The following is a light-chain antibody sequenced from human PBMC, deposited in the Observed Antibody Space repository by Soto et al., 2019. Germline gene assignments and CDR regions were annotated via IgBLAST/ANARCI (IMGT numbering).Light chain of an antibody. CDR2: AAS. Sequence: DIQMTQSPSSLSASVGDRVTITCRASQSISSYLNWYQQKPGKAPKLLIYAASSLQSGVPSRFSGSGSGTDFTLTISSLQPAEFATYYCQQSYSTPITFGPGTKVDIK. V-gene: IGKV1-39*01. CDR3: QQSYSTPIT. CDR1: QSISSY. J-gene: IGKJ3*01.